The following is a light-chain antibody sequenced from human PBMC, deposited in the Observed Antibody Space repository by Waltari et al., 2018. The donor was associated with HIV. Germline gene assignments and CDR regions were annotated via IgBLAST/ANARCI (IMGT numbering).Light chain of an antibody. V-gene: IGLV1-47*01. J-gene: IGLJ2*01. Sequence: QSVLTQPPSASGTARQRVTISCSGRDSNIGRDYIYWYQQVPGAAPRLLIYDNDQRPSGVPARFSGSKSGTSGSLVISGLRSEDEANYYCASYDLDMSNLLFGGGTAVTVL. CDR3: ASYDLDMSNLL. CDR2: DND. CDR1: DSNIGRDY.